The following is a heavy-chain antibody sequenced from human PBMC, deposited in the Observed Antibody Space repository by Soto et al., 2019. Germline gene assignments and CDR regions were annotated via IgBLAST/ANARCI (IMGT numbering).Heavy chain of an antibody. CDR1: GGSISSYY. CDR2: ISDSGNP. CDR3: ARLLRGYNYGSSDYYYMDV. J-gene: IGHJ6*03. Sequence: SETLSLTCTVSGGSISSYYWRWIRQPPGKGLEWIAYISDSGNPDYNPSLKSRVTISVDTSKKQFSLKLSSVTAADTAVYYCARLLRGYNYGSSDYYYMDVWGKGTTVTVS. D-gene: IGHD5-18*01. V-gene: IGHV4-59*08.